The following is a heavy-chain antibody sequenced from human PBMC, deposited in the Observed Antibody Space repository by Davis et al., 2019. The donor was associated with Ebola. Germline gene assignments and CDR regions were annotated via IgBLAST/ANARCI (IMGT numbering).Heavy chain of an antibody. CDR1: GGTFSSYA. D-gene: IGHD6-13*01. V-gene: IGHV1-69*05. CDR3: ARDRGYSSSWYYYYYGMDV. J-gene: IGHJ6*02. CDR2: IIPIFGTA. Sequence: SVKVSCKASGGTFSSYAISWVRQAPGQGLEWMGGIIPIFGTANYAQKFQGRVTITRDTSASTAYMELSSLRSEDTAVYYCARDRGYSSSWYYYYYGMDVWGQGTTVTVSS.